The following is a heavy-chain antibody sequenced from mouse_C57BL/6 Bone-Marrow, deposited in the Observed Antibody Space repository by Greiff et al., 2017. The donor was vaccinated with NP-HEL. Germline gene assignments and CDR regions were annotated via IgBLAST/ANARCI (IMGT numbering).Heavy chain of an antibody. CDR1: GFTFSSYA. CDR3: TRAGTPVVALYYAMDY. V-gene: IGHV5-9-1*02. J-gene: IGHJ4*01. CDR2: ISSGGDYI. Sequence: EVQLVESGEGLVKPGGSLKLSCAASGFTFSSYAMSWVRQTPEKRLEWVAYISSGGDYIYYADTVKGRFTISRDNARNTLYLQMSSLKSEDTAMYYCTRAGTPVVALYYAMDYWGQGTSVTVSS. D-gene: IGHD1-1*01.